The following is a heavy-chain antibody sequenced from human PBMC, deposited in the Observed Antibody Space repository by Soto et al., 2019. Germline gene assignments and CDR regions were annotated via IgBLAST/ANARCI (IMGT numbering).Heavy chain of an antibody. Sequence: EVQLVESGGGWVWRGGSLRLSCAASGFTLGSYWMNWVRQPPGQGLEWVADIKVDGSEQYYADSVKGRFTISSDNTKNSLYLQMHRLTNGYTGMYYCATAPHRMDVWGRGNTVTVSS. CDR2: IKVDGSEQ. V-gene: IGHV3-7*03. CDR3: ATAPHRMDV. CDR1: GFTLGSYW. J-gene: IGHJ6*02.